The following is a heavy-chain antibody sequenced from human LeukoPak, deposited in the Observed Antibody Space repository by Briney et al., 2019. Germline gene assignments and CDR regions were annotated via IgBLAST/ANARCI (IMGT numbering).Heavy chain of an antibody. CDR1: GFTFSSYW. J-gene: IGHJ4*02. CDR3: ARDFRFHDDY. CDR2: IKQDGSEK. V-gene: IGHV3-7*01. Sequence: PGGSLRLSRVASGFTFSSYWVTWVRQAPGKGLEWVGNIKQDGSEKYYMDSVKGRFTISRDNAKNSVYLQMNSLRVEDTAVYYCARDFRFHDDYWGQGTLVTVSS.